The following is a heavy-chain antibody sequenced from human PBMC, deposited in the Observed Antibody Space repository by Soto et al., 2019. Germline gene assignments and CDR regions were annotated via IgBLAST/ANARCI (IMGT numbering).Heavy chain of an antibody. V-gene: IGHV3-7*03. CDR2: IKQDGSEK. CDR1: GFTFSSYW. D-gene: IGHD3-22*01. Sequence: GGSLRLSCAASGFTFSSYWMSWVRQAPGKGLEWVANIKQDGSEKYYVDSVKGRFTISRDNAKNSLYLQMNSLRAEDTAVYYCARCIRQYYYDSSGYSDEYCFDYWGQGTLVTVSS. CDR3: ARCIRQYYYDSSGYSDEYCFDY. J-gene: IGHJ4*02.